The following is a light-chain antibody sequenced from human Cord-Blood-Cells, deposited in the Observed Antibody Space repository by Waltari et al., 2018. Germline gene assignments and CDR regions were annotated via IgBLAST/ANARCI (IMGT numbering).Light chain of an antibody. CDR1: SSDVGGNNY. V-gene: IGLV2-14*03. CDR3: SSYTSSSTLV. CDR2: DVS. Sequence: QSALTPPASSSGPPGPLTTISSTATSSDVGGNNYASWYQQHPGKAPNLMIYDVSNRPSGVSNRFSGSKSGNTASLTISGLQAEDEADYYCSSYTSSSTLVFGGGTKLTVL. J-gene: IGLJ3*02.